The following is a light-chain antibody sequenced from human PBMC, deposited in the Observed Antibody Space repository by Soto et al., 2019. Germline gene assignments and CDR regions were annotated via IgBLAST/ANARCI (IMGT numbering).Light chain of an antibody. J-gene: IGLJ2*01. CDR3: SSYTSTSTVV. Sequence: QSALTQPASVSGSPGQSINISCTGTSSDVGGYNYVSWYQQHQGKSPKLMIYEVSNRPSGGSNRFSGSKSANTASLTISGLQAEDEADDYCSSYTSTSTVVFGGGTKLTVL. CDR1: SSDVGGYNY. V-gene: IGLV2-14*01. CDR2: EVS.